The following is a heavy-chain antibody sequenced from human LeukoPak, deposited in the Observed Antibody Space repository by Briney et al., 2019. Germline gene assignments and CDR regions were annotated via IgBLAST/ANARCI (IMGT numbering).Heavy chain of an antibody. CDR3: ARHGGGSTTYPFDY. Sequence: ASVKVSCKASGYTFTDVYLHWVRQAPGQGLEWMGWITPNSGATNYAQKFQGRVTMTRDTSISTAYMELGRLRTDDTDMYFCARHGGGSTTYPFDYWGQGTLVTVSS. D-gene: IGHD2/OR15-2a*01. J-gene: IGHJ4*02. CDR2: ITPNSGAT. CDR1: GYTFTDVY. V-gene: IGHV1-2*02.